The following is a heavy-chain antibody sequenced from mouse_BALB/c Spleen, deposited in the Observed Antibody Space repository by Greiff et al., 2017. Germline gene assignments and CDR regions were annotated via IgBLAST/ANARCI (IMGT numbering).Heavy chain of an antibody. Sequence: EVKLVESGGDLVKPGGSLKLSCAASGFTFSSYGMSWVRQTPDKRLEWVATISSGGSYTYYPDSVKGRFTISRDNAKNTLYLQMSSLKSEDTAMYYCARAGTGDPWFAYWGQGTLVTVSA. V-gene: IGHV5-6*01. D-gene: IGHD4-1*01. CDR1: GFTFSSYG. CDR3: ARAGTGDPWFAY. J-gene: IGHJ3*01. CDR2: ISSGGSYT.